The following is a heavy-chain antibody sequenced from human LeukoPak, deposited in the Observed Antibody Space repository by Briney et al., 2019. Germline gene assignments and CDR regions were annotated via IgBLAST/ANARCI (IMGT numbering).Heavy chain of an antibody. Sequence: GGSLRLSCAASGLTVSTSYMSWVRQVPGKGQEWVSLTYSSGSTYYADSVKGRFTISRDHSKNTLYLQMSSLTAADTAVYYCARTSLSGDGYKVGYFDYWGQGTLVTVSS. V-gene: IGHV3-53*01. CDR2: TYSSGST. J-gene: IGHJ4*02. CDR1: GLTVSTSY. CDR3: ARTSLSGDGYKVGYFDY. D-gene: IGHD5-24*01.